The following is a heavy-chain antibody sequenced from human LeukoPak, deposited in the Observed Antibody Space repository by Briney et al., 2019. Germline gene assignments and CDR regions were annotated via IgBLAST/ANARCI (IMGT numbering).Heavy chain of an antibody. D-gene: IGHD7-27*01. CDR1: GFTFSSYG. J-gene: IGHJ4*02. Sequence: PGGSLRLSCAASGFTFSSYGMHWVRQAPGKGLEWVAVIWYGGSNKYYADSVKGRFTISRDNSKNTLYLQMNSLRAEDTAVYYCAKDRESGDLVYWGQGTLVTVSS. V-gene: IGHV3-30*02. CDR3: AKDRESGDLVY. CDR2: IWYGGSNK.